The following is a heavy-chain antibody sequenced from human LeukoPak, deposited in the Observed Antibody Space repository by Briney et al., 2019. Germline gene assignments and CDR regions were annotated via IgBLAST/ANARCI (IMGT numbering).Heavy chain of an antibody. CDR3: STEDKYCTGANCGVF. J-gene: IGHJ4*02. D-gene: IGHD2-8*02. CDR2: IIPDSGGT. V-gene: IGHV1-2*02. CDR1: GYILTEYY. Sequence: ASVEVSCKASGYILTEYYVHWVRQAPGHGLEWMGFIIPDSGGTTYQHKFQGRVTMTRDTSISTFYMELSSLRPDDTAVYYCSTEDKYCTGANCGVFWGQGTLITVSS.